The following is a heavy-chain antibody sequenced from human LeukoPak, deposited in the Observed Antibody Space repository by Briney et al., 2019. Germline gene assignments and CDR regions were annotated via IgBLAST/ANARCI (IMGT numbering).Heavy chain of an antibody. D-gene: IGHD3-10*02. CDR3: ATLNYYVDAFDI. CDR1: AGSISSGSYY. Sequence: SETLSLTCTVSAGSISSGSYYWSWIRQPAGKGLEWIGRIYTSGSTTYTPSLKSRVTISVDTSKNQFSLKLCSVTAADTAVYYCATLNYYVDAFDIWGQGTMVTVSS. CDR2: IYTSGST. J-gene: IGHJ3*02. V-gene: IGHV4-61*02.